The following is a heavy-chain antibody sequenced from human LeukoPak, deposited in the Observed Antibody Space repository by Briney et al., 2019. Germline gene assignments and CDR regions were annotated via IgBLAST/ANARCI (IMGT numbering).Heavy chain of an antibody. CDR1: GFTFSSHS. CDR2: ISSGSSVR. CDR3: ARMSGSRLPGY. V-gene: IGHV3-48*01. Sequence: GGSLRLSCAASGFTFSSHSMNWVRQTPGKGLEWVSYISSGSSVRYYADSVKGRFTISRDDARNSLYLQMNSLRAEDTAVYYCARMSGSRLPGYWGQGTLVTVSS. J-gene: IGHJ4*02. D-gene: IGHD3-3*01.